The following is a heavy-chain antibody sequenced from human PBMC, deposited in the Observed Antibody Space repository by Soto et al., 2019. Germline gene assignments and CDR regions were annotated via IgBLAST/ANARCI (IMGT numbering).Heavy chain of an antibody. CDR1: GGTVSSYT. V-gene: IGHV1-69*04. CDR2: IIPILVIA. Sequence: ASVKVSCKASGGTVSSYTISWVRQAPGQGLEWMGRIIPILVIANYAQKFQGRVTITADKSTSTAYMELSSLRSEDTAVYYCARECGDDYYFYYIDVWGKGTTVTVSS. CDR3: ARECGDDYYFYYIDV. D-gene: IGHD3-10*01. J-gene: IGHJ6*03.